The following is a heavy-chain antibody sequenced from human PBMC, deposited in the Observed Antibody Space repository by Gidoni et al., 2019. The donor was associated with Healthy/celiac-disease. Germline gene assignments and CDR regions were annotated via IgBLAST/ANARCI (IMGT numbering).Heavy chain of an antibody. CDR3: ARDSCSGGSCWDAFDI. CDR2: ISYDGSNK. J-gene: IGHJ3*02. CDR1: GFPFSSYA. V-gene: IGHV3-30-3*01. Sequence: QVQLVESGGGVVQPGRSLRLSCAASGFPFSSYAMHWVRQAPGKGLEWVAVISYDGSNKYYADSVKGRFTISRDNSKNTLYLQMNSLRAEDTAVYYCARDSCSGGSCWDAFDIWGQGTMVTVSS. D-gene: IGHD2-15*01.